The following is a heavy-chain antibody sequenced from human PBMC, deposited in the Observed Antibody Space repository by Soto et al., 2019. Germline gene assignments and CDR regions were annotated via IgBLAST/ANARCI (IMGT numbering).Heavy chain of an antibody. D-gene: IGHD5-18*01. V-gene: IGHV1-18*01. CDR3: ARDKGYGFGWSSSSGMDV. Sequence: GASVKVSCKASGYIFSNFGLSWVRQAPGQGLERMGWISGYNGNTNSAEKFQGRVTMTTDTSTSTAYMEVRSLTSDDTAVYYCARDKGYGFGWSSSSGMDVWGQGTTVTVSS. J-gene: IGHJ6*02. CDR2: ISGYNGNT. CDR1: GYIFSNFG.